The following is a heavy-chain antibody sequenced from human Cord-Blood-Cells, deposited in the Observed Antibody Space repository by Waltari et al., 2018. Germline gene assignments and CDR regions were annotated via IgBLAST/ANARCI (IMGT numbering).Heavy chain of an antibody. V-gene: IGHV4-34*01. J-gene: IGHJ6*02. CDR3: ARGYRITIFGVGIARYGMDV. D-gene: IGHD3-3*01. CDR1: GGSFSGYY. Sequence: QVQLQQWGAGLLKPSETLSLTCAVYGGSFSGYYWSWIRQPPGKGLEWIGEINHSGSTNYNPALKSRVTISVDTSKNQFSRKLSSVTAADTAVYYCARGYRITIFGVGIARYGMDVWGQGTTVTVSS. CDR2: INHSGST.